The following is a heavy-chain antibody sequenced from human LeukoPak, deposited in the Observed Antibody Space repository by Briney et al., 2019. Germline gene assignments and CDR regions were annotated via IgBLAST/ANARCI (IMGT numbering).Heavy chain of an antibody. CDR3: AKPIGPAWFGDSYGTFDP. Sequence: PGGSLRLSCAASGFTFSSYGMHWVRQAPGKGLEWVAVIWYDGSNKYYADSVKGRFTISRDNSKNTVYLQMNSLRAEDTAVYYCAKPIGPAWFGDSYGTFDPWGQGTLVTVSS. CDR1: GFTFSSYG. CDR2: IWYDGSNK. V-gene: IGHV3-33*06. D-gene: IGHD5-18*01. J-gene: IGHJ5*02.